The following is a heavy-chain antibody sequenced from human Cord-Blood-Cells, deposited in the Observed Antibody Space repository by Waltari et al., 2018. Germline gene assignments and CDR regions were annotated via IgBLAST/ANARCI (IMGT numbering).Heavy chain of an antibody. V-gene: IGHV4-31*03. J-gene: IGHJ1*01. Sequence: QVQLQESGPGLVKPSQTLSLTCTVSGGSISSGGYYWSWIRQHPGKGLEWIGYIYDSGSTYYNPSLKSRVTISVDTSKNQFSLKLSSVTAADTAVYYCARSKHAGDYSNYEYFQHWGQGTLVTVSS. CDR3: ARSKHAGDYSNYEYFQH. CDR1: GGSISSGGYY. D-gene: IGHD4-4*01. CDR2: IYDSGST.